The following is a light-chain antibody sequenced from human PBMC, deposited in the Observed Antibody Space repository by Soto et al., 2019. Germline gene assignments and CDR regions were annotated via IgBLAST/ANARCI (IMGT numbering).Light chain of an antibody. V-gene: IGLV2-14*01. Sequence: QSVLTQPASVSGSPGQSITISCTGTSSDVGRYNYVSWYQQHPGEAPKLMIYDVNNRPSGVSNRFSGSKSGNTASLTISGLQAEDEADYYCSSYTSSSTRVVFGGGTKLTVL. CDR3: SSYTSSSTRVV. CDR1: SSDVGRYNY. CDR2: DVN. J-gene: IGLJ2*01.